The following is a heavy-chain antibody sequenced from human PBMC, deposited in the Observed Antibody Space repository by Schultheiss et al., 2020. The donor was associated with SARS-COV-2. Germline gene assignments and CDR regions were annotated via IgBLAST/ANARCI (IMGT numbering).Heavy chain of an antibody. J-gene: IGHJ6*02. CDR3: ARGPYMLYNYYYGMDV. D-gene: IGHD2-8*01. CDR1: GGSFSGYY. Sequence: SETLSLTCAVYGGSFSGYYWSWIRQPPGKGLEWIGEINHSGSTNYNPSLKSRVTISVDTSKNQFSLKLSSVTAADTGVYYCARGPYMLYNYYYGMDVWGQGTTVTVSS. V-gene: IGHV4-34*01. CDR2: INHSGST.